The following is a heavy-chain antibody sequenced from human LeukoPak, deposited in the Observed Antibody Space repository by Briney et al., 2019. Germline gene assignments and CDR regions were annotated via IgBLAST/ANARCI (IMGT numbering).Heavy chain of an antibody. CDR2: INHSGST. CDR3: ARLGIAADNDY. V-gene: IGHV4-34*01. Sequence: SETLSLTCAVYVGSFSGYYWSWIRQPPGKGLEWIGEINHSGSTNYSPSLKSRVTISVDTSKNQFSLKLSSVTAADTAVYYCARLGIAADNDYWGQGTLVTVSS. D-gene: IGHD6-13*01. J-gene: IGHJ4*02. CDR1: VGSFSGYY.